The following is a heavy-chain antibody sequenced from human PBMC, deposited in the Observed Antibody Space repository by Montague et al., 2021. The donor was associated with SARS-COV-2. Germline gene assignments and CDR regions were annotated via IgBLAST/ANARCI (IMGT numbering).Heavy chain of an antibody. CDR1: GGSISSSSYY. D-gene: IGHD3-3*01. V-gene: IGHV4-39*01. Sequence: SETRSLTCTVSGGSISSSSYYWGWIRQPPGKGLEWIGNIYYSGSTYHNPSLKSRVTISVDTSKNQFSLKLSSVTAADTAVYYCARQKMGSVTIFGVVMHDRWLDPWGQGTLVTVSS. CDR2: IYYSGST. CDR3: ARQKMGSVTIFGVVMHDRWLDP. J-gene: IGHJ5*02.